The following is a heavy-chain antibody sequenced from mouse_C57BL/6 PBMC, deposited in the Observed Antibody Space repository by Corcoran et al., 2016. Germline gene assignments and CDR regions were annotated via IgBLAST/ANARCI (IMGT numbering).Heavy chain of an antibody. CDR1: GYTFTTYA. CDR2: INTYSGVP. CDR3: ARPIPMTTVVPSYYFDY. Sequence: QIQLVQSGPELKKPGETVKISCKAAGYTFTTYAMSWVKQAPGKGLKWMGWINTYSGVPTYADDFKGRFAFSLETSASTAYLQINNLKNEDTATYFCARPIPMTTVVPSYYFDYWGQGTTRTVSS. D-gene: IGHD1-1*01. J-gene: IGHJ2*01. V-gene: IGHV9-3*01.